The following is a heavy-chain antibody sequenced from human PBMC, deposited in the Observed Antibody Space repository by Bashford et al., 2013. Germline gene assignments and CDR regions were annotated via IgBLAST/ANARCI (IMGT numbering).Heavy chain of an antibody. CDR1: GGTFSSYA. CDR3: ARENLGYCSSTSCQPTNYYYYGMDV. D-gene: IGHD2-2*01. Sequence: SVKVSCKASGGTFSSYAISWVRQAPGQGLEWMGGIIPIFGTANYAQKFQGRVTITADESTSTAYMELSSLRSEDTAVYYCARENLGYCSSTSCQPTNYYYYGMDVWGQGDHGHRLL. V-gene: IGHV1-69*13. J-gene: IGHJ6*02. CDR2: IIPIFGTA.